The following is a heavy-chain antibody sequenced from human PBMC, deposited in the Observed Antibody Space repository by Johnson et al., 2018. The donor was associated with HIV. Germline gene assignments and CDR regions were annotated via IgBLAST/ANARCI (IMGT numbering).Heavy chain of an antibody. D-gene: IGHD4-17*01. Sequence: VQLVESGGGLVQPGGSLRLSCAASGFTFSSYAMSWVRQAPGKGLEWVSAISGSGGSTYYADSVKGRFTISSDNSKNTLYLQMNSLRAEDTAVYYCAKRFPGGYGDYGAFDIWGQGTMVTVSS. CDR2: ISGSGGST. CDR1: GFTFSSYA. J-gene: IGHJ3*02. V-gene: IGHV3-23*04. CDR3: AKRFPGGYGDYGAFDI.